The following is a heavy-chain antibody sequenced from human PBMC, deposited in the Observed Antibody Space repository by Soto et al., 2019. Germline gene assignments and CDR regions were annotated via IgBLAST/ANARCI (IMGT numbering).Heavy chain of an antibody. D-gene: IGHD1-26*01. CDR1: VFIFSDFA. CDR2: MSGANEDR. CDR3: AKDGGAGYHRID. V-gene: IGHV3-23*01. Sequence: VGSLRLSCATSVFIFSDFAMTCVRQAPGMGLEWVSAMSGANEDRGYAVSVKGRFTISRDNSKNTLYLQLNSLRAEDTAIYYCAKDGGAGYHRIDWGQGTLVILS. J-gene: IGHJ4*02.